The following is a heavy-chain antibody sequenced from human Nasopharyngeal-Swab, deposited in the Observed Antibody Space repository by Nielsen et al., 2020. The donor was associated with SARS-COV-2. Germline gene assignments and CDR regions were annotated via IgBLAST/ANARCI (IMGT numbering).Heavy chain of an antibody. CDR2: KFYRFDWYN. Sequence: SQTLSLTCSIPGDSVSNNRAARNWPRQSPSRGLEWLGWKFYRFDWYNDYGESVRSRITIKPDTSKNQFSLQLNSVTPEDTAVYYCARELVHDYRGGFDLWGQRTMVTVSS. CDR3: ARELVHDYRGGFDL. J-gene: IGHJ3*01. D-gene: IGHD6-6*01. V-gene: IGHV6-1*01. CDR1: GDSVSNNRAA.